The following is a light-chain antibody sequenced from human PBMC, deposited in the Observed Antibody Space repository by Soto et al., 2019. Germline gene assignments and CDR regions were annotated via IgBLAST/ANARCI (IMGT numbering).Light chain of an antibody. CDR3: QQYNNWPYT. CDR2: GAS. V-gene: IGKV3-15*01. CDR1: QSVNSN. Sequence: EIVMTQSPATLSVSPGERVTLSCRASQSVNSNLAWYQQKLGQAPRLLIYGASTRATGITARFSGSGSGTEFTLTISSLQSEDSTIYYCQQYNNWPYTFGQGTKVEI. J-gene: IGKJ2*01.